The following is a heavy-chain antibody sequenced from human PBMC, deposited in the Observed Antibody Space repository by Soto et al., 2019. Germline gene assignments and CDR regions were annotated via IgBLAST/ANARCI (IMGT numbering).Heavy chain of an antibody. Sequence: PGGSLRLSCAASGFTFSDYYMNWIRQAPGKGLEWVSYISSSSSYTNYADSVKGRFTISRDNAKNSLYLQMNSLRAEDTAVYYCERDELRGGVTAYPFEPWGQGPPVTV. V-gene: IGHV3-11*06. CDR3: ERDELRGGVTAYPFEP. CDR1: GFTFSDYY. D-gene: IGHD3-16*01. CDR2: ISSSSSYT. J-gene: IGHJ5*02.